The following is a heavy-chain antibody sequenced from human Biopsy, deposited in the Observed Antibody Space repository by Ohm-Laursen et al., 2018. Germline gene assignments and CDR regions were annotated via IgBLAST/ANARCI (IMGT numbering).Heavy chain of an antibody. CDR1: GDSISSYY. V-gene: IGHV4-59*01. CDR3: ARGRGYYSDRTVPGYFDL. CDR2: VYYTGST. D-gene: IGHD3-22*01. Sequence: GTLSLTCTVSGDSISSYYWSWIRQPPGKGLQWIGYVYYTGSTDYNPSLQSRVTISVDTSKNHFSLRLRSATPADTAIYYCARGRGYYSDRTVPGYFDLWGRGTLVTVSP. J-gene: IGHJ2*01.